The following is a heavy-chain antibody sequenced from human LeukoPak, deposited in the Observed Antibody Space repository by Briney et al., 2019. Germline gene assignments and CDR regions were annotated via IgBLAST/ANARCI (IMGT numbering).Heavy chain of an antibody. Sequence: SETLSLTCTVSGGSISSYYWSWIRQPPGKGLEWIGYIYYSGSTNYNPSLKSRVTISVDTSKNQFSLKLSSVTAADTAVYYCARGRVLDALDIWGQGTMVTVSS. J-gene: IGHJ3*02. CDR3: ARGRVLDALDI. CDR1: GGSISSYY. D-gene: IGHD2-15*01. V-gene: IGHV4-59*01. CDR2: IYYSGST.